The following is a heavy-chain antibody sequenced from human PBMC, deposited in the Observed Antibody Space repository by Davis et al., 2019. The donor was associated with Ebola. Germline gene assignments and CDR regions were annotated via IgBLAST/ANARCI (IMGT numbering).Heavy chain of an antibody. V-gene: IGHV4-31*03. D-gene: IGHD2-21*02. Sequence: PSETLSLTCTVSGGSISSGGYYWSWIRQHPGKGLEWIGYIYYSGSTYYNPSLKSRVTISVDTSKNQFSLKLSSVTAADTAVYYCAKTGDSAAFDIRGQGTMVTVSS. J-gene: IGHJ3*02. CDR3: AKTGDSAAFDI. CDR2: IYYSGST. CDR1: GGSISSGGYY.